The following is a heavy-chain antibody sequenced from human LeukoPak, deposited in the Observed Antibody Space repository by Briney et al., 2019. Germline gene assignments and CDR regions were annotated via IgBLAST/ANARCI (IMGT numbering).Heavy chain of an antibody. CDR1: GFTFSSYG. D-gene: IGHD4-17*01. CDR3: AKTVTTYYYYYGMDV. CDR2: ISYDGSNK. Sequence: GGSLRLSCAASGFTFSSYGMHWVRQAPGKGLEWVAVISYDGSNKYYADSVKGRFTISRDNSKNTLYLQMNSLRAEDTAVYYCAKTVTTYYYYYGMDVWAKGPRSPSP. V-gene: IGHV3-30*18. J-gene: IGHJ6*02.